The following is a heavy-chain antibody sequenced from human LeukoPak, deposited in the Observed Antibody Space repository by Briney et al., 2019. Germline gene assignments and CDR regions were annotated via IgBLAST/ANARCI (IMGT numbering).Heavy chain of an antibody. V-gene: IGHV3-23*01. CDR2: ISGSRGST. J-gene: IGHJ4*02. D-gene: IGHD3-10*01. Sequence: GGSLRLSCAASGFTFSSYAMSWVRQAPGKGLEWVSAISGSRGSTYYADSVKGRFTISRDNSKNTLYLQMNSLRAEDTAVYYCAKLVEEYYGSGSYLPFFDYWGQGTLVTVSS. CDR3: AKLVEEYYGSGSYLPFFDY. CDR1: GFTFSSYA.